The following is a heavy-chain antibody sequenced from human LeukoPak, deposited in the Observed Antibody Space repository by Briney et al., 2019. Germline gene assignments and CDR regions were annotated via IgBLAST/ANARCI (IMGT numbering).Heavy chain of an antibody. V-gene: IGHV4-59*01. J-gene: IGHJ6*02. CDR3: ARDRGGNYGYNFYYGMDV. CDR1: GGSISSSC. CDR2: IYHTGST. Sequence: PSETLSLTCTVSGGSISSSCWSWIRQPPGKGLEWIGYIYHTGSTNYNPSLKSRVTISVDTSKNQFSLKLSSVTAADTAVYYCARDRGGNYGYNFYYGMDVWGQGTTVTVSS. D-gene: IGHD3-10*01.